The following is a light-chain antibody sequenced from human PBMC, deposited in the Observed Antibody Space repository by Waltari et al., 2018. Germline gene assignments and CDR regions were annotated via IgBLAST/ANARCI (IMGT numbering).Light chain of an antibody. CDR1: SSNIGARYD. Sequence: QSVLTQPPSVSGAPGQRVTISCTRRSSNIGARYDVHWYQQLPGTAPKLLIYGNSNRPSGVPDRFSGSKSGTSASLAITGLQAEDEAHYYCQSYDSSLSGWVFGGGTKLTVL. J-gene: IGLJ3*02. CDR2: GNS. CDR3: QSYDSSLSGWV. V-gene: IGLV1-40*01.